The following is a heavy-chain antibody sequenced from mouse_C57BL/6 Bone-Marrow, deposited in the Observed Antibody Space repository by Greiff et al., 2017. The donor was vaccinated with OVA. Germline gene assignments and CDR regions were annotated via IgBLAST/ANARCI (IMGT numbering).Heavy chain of an antibody. CDR2: ISSGGSYT. CDR1: GFTFSSYG. Sequence: EVQGVESGGDLVKPGGSLKLSCAASGFTFSSYGMSWVRQTPDKRLEWVATISSGGSYTYYPDSVKGRFTISRDNAKNTLYLQMSSLKSEDTAMYYCARHTWFAYWGQGTLVTVSA. J-gene: IGHJ3*01. V-gene: IGHV5-6*01. CDR3: ARHTWFAY.